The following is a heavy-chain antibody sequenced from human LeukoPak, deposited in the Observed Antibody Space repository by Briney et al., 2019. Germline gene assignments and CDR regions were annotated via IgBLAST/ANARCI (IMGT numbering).Heavy chain of an antibody. V-gene: IGHV1-18*01. D-gene: IGHD3-22*01. CDR2: ISAYNGNT. CDR3: ARDRTMIHHRRYYGMDV. Sequence: ASVKVSCKASGYTFGSYSISWVRQAPGQGLEWMGWISAYNGNTNYAQKLQGRVTMTTDTSTSTAYMEVRSLISDDTAVYYCARDRTMIHHRRYYGMDVWGQGTTVTVSS. CDR1: GYTFGSYS. J-gene: IGHJ6*02.